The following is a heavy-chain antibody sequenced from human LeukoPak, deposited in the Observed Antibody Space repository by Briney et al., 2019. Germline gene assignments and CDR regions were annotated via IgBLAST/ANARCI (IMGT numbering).Heavy chain of an antibody. CDR2: ISGSGGST. J-gene: IGHJ4*02. V-gene: IGHV3-23*01. CDR3: AKNKDWNDEELDY. CDR1: GFTFSSYA. D-gene: IGHD1-1*01. Sequence: GGSLRLSCAASGFTFSSYAMSWVRQAPGKGLEWVSAISGSGGSTCYADSVKGRFTISRDNSKNTLYLQMNSLRAEDTAVYYCAKNKDWNDEELDYWGQGTLVTVSS.